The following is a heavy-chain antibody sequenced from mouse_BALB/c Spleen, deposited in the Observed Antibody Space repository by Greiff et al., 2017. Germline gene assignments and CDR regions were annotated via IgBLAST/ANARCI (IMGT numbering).Heavy chain of an antibody. Sequence: VKLMESGPGLVAPSQSLSITCTVSGFSLTSYGVHWVRQPPGKGLEWLGVIWAGGSTNYNSALMSRLSISKDNSKSQVFLKMNSLQTDDTAMYYCARDGYDVFDYWGQGTTLTVSS. J-gene: IGHJ2*01. CDR3: ARDGYDVFDY. CDR2: IWAGGST. V-gene: IGHV2-9*02. D-gene: IGHD2-2*01. CDR1: GFSLTSYG.